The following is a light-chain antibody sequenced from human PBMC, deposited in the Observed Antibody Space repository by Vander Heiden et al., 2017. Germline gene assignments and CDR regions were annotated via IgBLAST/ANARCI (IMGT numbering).Light chain of an antibody. V-gene: IGLV3-25*03. CDR2: KDS. Sequence: SYELTHPPSVSVSPGQTARNTCSGDAWPKQYAYWYQQKTGQAPGLVIYKDSERPSGIPERFSGSSSGTTVTLTISGVQAEDEADYYCQSADSSGTWVFGGGTKLTVL. CDR1: AWPKQY. CDR3: QSADSSGTWV. J-gene: IGLJ3*02.